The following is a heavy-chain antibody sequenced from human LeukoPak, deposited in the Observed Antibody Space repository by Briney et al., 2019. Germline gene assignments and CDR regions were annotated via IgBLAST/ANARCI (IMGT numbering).Heavy chain of an antibody. D-gene: IGHD4-11*01. CDR1: GFTFRSYA. J-gene: IGHJ5*02. V-gene: IGHV3-23*01. Sequence: PGGSLRLSCAGSGFTFRSYAMSWVRQSPVKGLEWVSAISDSGDGTYYADSVKARFTISRDNAENSMYLQMNSLRAEDTAVYYCARVALRPIDYSNPEFDPWGQGTLVTVSS. CDR2: ISDSGDGT. CDR3: ARVALRPIDYSNPEFDP.